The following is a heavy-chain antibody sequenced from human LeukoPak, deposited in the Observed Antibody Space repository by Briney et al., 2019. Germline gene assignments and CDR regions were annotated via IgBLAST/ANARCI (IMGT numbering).Heavy chain of an antibody. CDR2: IYTSGST. J-gene: IGHJ4*02. CDR3: ARGPVKQWPVSFDY. V-gene: IGHV4-4*07. D-gene: IGHD6-19*01. CDR1: GGSISSYY. Sequence: SETLSLTCTVSGGSISSYYWSWIRQPAGKGLEWIGRIYTSGSTNYNPSLKSRVTMSIDTSKNQFSLKLSSVTAADTAVYYCARGPVKQWPVSFDYWGQGTLVTVSS.